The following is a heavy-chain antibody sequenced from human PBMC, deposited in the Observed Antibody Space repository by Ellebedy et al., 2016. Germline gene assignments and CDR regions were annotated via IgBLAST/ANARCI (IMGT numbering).Heavy chain of an antibody. D-gene: IGHD1-1*01. V-gene: IGHV4-4*07. Sequence: SETLSLXXTVSGGSISSYYWSWIRQPAGKGLEWIGRIYTSGSTNYNPSLKSRVTMSVDTSKNQFSLKLSSVTAADTAVYYCAAVQLERRGAAWFNPWGQGTLVTVSS. CDR2: IYTSGST. CDR1: GGSISSYY. J-gene: IGHJ5*02. CDR3: AAVQLERRGAAWFNP.